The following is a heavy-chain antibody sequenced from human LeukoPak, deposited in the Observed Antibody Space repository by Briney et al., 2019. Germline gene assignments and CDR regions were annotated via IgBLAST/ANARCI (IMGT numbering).Heavy chain of an antibody. CDR3: AKGGASVTRYVDY. CDR1: GFTFSSYD. Sequence: GGSLRLSCAASGFTFSSYDMHWVRQVTGKRLEWVSTIGTAGDTYYPGSVKGRFTISRDNSQNTLYLQMNSLRPEDTAVYYCAKGGASVTRYVDYWGQGTLVTVSS. V-gene: IGHV3-13*01. D-gene: IGHD4-17*01. CDR2: IGTAGDT. J-gene: IGHJ4*02.